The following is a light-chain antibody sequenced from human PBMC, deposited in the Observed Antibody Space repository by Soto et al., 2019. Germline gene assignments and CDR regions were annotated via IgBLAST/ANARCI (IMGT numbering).Light chain of an antibody. V-gene: IGLV1-40*01. CDR3: QSYDSSLSGSV. Sequence: QPVLTQPPSVSGAPGQRVTISCTGSSSNIGAGYDVHWYQQLPGTAPKLLIYGNSNRPSGVPDRFSGSKSGTSASLAITGLEAKDEADYYCQSYDSSLSGSVFGGGTKLTVL. J-gene: IGLJ3*02. CDR2: GNS. CDR1: SSNIGAGYD.